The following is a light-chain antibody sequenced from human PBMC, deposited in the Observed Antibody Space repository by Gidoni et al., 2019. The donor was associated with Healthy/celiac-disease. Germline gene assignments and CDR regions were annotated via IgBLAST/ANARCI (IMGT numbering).Light chain of an antibody. CDR3: QAGDSSTGVV. V-gene: IGLV3-1*01. Sequence: SYELPQPPSVSVSPGHTASRPCSGDKLGAKYACWFQQKPGQSPVLVIYQDSKRPSGIPERCAGSNTGNTATLTISGTQAMKEADYYCQAGDSSTGVVFGTGTKVTVL. CDR2: QDS. J-gene: IGLJ1*01. CDR1: KLGAKY.